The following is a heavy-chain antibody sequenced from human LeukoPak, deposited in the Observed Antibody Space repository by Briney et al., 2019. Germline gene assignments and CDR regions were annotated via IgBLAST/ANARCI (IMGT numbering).Heavy chain of an antibody. V-gene: IGHV3-15*01. J-gene: IGHJ4*02. D-gene: IGHD2-21*01. CDR1: GFTFINAW. CDR3: STSPGDESDF. CDR2: IKSKTDGGTT. Sequence: GGSLRLSCAASGFTFINAWMTWIRQAPGKGLEWVGRIKSKTDGGTTDYAAPVKGRFSISRDDSKNTLYLQMNSLKTEDTAVYYCSTSPGDESDFWGQGTLVTVSS.